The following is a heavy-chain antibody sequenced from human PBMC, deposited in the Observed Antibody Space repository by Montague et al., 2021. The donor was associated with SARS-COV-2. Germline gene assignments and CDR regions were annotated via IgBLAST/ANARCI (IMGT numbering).Heavy chain of an antibody. D-gene: IGHD3-16*01. CDR1: TTSFSGYY. Sequence: SETLSLTCAVHTTSFSGYYRGWIRQSPGKGLEWIGEIDQSGKTXXXPTLKSRVTISADTSKSQFSLNLNSVTAADTAVNYCVRGWGSWFHWGQGTLVTVSS. V-gene: IGHV4-34*01. CDR3: VRGWGSWFH. CDR2: IDQSGKT. J-gene: IGHJ4*02.